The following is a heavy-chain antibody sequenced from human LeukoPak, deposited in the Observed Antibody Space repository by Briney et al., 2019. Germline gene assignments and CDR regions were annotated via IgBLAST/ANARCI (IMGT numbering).Heavy chain of an antibody. CDR3: ARGGGAPDY. J-gene: IGHJ4*02. CDR2: IKQDGSEK. V-gene: IGHV3-7*01. Sequence: PGGSLRLSCAASGFTFSSYAMTWVRQAPGKGLEWVANIKQDGSEKNYVDSVKGRFTISRDNAKNSLYLQMNSLRAEDTAVYYCARGGGAPDYWGQGTLVTVSS. D-gene: IGHD3-16*01. CDR1: GFTFSSYA.